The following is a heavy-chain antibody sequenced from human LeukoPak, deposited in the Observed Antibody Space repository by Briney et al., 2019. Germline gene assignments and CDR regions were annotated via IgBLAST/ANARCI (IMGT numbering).Heavy chain of an antibody. Sequence: PGGSLRLSCAASGFTFSSSGMHWVRQAPGKGLEWVAAISYDGSNKYYADSVKGRFTISRDNSKNTLYLQMNSLRAGDTAVYYCAKDSYDRSGYYYYYFAYWGQGTQVTVSS. D-gene: IGHD3-22*01. CDR3: AKDSYDRSGYYYYYFAY. CDR1: GFTFSSSG. CDR2: ISYDGSNK. J-gene: IGHJ4*02. V-gene: IGHV3-30*18.